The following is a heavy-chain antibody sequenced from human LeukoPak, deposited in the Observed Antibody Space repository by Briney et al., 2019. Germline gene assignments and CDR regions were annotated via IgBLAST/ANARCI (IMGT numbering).Heavy chain of an antibody. CDR3: ARHPVGFGESSDY. CDR1: GGSISSSSYY. Sequence: PSETLSLTCTVSGGSISSSSYYWGWIRQPPGKGLEWIGSIYYSGSTCYNPSLKSRVTISVDTSKNQFSLKLSSVTAADTAVYYCARHPVGFGESSDYWGQGTLVTVSS. CDR2: IYYSGST. J-gene: IGHJ4*02. V-gene: IGHV4-39*01. D-gene: IGHD3-10*01.